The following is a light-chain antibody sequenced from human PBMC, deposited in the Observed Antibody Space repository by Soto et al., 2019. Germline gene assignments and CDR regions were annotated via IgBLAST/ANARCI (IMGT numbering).Light chain of an antibody. CDR3: MIWHNSAVV. J-gene: IGLJ2*01. Sequence: QSVLTQPSSLSASPGASASLTCTLRSGINVGTYRIYWYQQKPGSPPQYLLRYKSDSDKQQGSGVPSRFSGSKDASANAGILLISALQSEDEADYYCMIWHNSAVVFGGGTKLTVL. CDR1: SGINVGTYR. V-gene: IGLV5-45*03. CDR2: YKSDSDK.